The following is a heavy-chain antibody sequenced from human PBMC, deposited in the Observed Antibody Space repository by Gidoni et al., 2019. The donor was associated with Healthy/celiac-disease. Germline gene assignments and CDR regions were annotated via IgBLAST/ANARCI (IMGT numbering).Heavy chain of an antibody. CDR2: IYYSGSP. CDR3: ARDHYGDYGGDWFDP. J-gene: IGHJ5*02. CDR1: RCSISSGGYY. Sequence: QVQLQESGPGLVKPSQTLSLTCTVSRCSISSGGYYWSWIRQNPGKGLEWIGYIYYSGSPYYNPSLKSRVTISVDTSKNQFSLKLSSVTAADTAVYYCARDHYGDYGGDWFDPWGQGTLVTVSS. V-gene: IGHV4-31*03. D-gene: IGHD4-17*01.